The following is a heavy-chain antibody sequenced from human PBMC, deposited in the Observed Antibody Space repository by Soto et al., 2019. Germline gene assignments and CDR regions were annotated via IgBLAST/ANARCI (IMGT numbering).Heavy chain of an antibody. CDR1: GYTFTSYG. CDR3: ARVKHPFDP. V-gene: IGHV1-18*01. Sequence: QVQLVQSGAEVKKPGASVKVSCKASGYTFTSYGISWVRQAPGQGLVWMGWINAYNGNTNYAQKFQGRVTMTTATSTGPAYMALMSMRSDDPAGYYCARVKHPFDPWGQGTLVTVSS. CDR2: INAYNGNT. J-gene: IGHJ5*02.